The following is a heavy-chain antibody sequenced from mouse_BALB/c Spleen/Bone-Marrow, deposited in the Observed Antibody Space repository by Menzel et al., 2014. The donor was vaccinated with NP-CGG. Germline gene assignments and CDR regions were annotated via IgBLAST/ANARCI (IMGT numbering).Heavy chain of an antibody. CDR2: IYPGDGIT. Sequence: VQLVESGPELVKPGTLVEISCKASGYTFTSYDINWVKQRPGQGLERIGWIYPGDGITKYNEKFKGKATLTADKSSSTAYMQLSSLTSENSAVYFCARSGDSSGYGFAYWGQGTLVTVSA. CDR3: ARSGDSSGYGFAY. CDR1: GYTFTSYD. J-gene: IGHJ3*01. V-gene: IGHV1S56*01. D-gene: IGHD3-2*01.